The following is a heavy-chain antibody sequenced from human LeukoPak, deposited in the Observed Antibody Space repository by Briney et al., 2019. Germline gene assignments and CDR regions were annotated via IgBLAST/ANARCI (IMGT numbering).Heavy chain of an antibody. J-gene: IGHJ4*02. D-gene: IGHD4-17*01. CDR1: GYTLTSYG. CDR3: ARGAYGDK. V-gene: IGHV1-18*01. Sequence: ASVKVSCEASGYTLTSYGINWMRQAPGQGLEWMGWISTQSGNTNYAQKVQGRLTLTTDRSTNTAYMELRSLRSDDTAVYYCARGAYGDKWGQGTMVTVSA. CDR2: ISTQSGNT.